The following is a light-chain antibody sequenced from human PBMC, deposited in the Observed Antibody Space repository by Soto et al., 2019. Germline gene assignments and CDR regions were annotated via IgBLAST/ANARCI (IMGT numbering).Light chain of an antibody. CDR2: EID. J-gene: IGLJ2*01. V-gene: IGLV2-14*01. CDR1: NNDVGGHMY. CDR3: SAYRRGIIV. Sequence: QSVLTQPASVSGSPGQSITISCTGTNNDVGGHMYVSWYQHQAGKVPKLIIYEIDNRPSGVSDRFSGSKSGNTASLTISGLQAEDEAAYYCSAYRRGIIVFGGGTKLTFL.